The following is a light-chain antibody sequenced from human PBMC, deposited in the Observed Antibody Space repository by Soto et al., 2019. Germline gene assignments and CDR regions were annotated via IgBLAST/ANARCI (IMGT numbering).Light chain of an antibody. CDR2: VAS. CDR1: QSINSD. Sequence: EILMTQSPSTLSVSVGERVILSCRASQSINSDLAWYQQKPGQAPRFLIYVASTRDTGIPARFSGSGSGTEFTLTISSLQSDDSAIYYCQHYNNYPWTLGQGTKVDI. CDR3: QHYNNYPWT. V-gene: IGKV3-15*01. J-gene: IGKJ1*01.